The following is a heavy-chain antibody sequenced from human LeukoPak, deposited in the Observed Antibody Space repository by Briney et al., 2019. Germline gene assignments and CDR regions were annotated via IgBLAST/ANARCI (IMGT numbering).Heavy chain of an antibody. Sequence: PSETLSLTCAVYGGSISSSSHFWGWIRQPPGKGLEWIGSIYYSGSTYYNPSLESRVTISVDTSKNQFSLKVASVTAADTAVYYCARRGGPSGTYYFASWGQATLVTVSS. D-gene: IGHD2-2*01. CDR3: ARRGGPSGTYYFAS. V-gene: IGHV4-39*01. J-gene: IGHJ4*02. CDR1: GGSISSSSHF. CDR2: IYYSGST.